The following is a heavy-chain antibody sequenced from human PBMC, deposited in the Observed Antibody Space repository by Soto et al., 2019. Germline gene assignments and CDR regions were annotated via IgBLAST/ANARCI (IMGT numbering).Heavy chain of an antibody. CDR1: GFDFSTYA. V-gene: IGHV3-23*01. D-gene: IGHD4-17*01. CDR2: ITYSGDTT. Sequence: EVHLLESGGTLIQPGGSLRLSCAASGFDFSTYAMTWVRQAPGKGLEWVSGITYSGDTTYYADSVKGRFTISRDNFKNPVYLQLNSLRPDDTAMYYCAKDWPGTSSVTSDYWCQGTLVTVSS. J-gene: IGHJ4*02. CDR3: AKDWPGTSSVTSDY.